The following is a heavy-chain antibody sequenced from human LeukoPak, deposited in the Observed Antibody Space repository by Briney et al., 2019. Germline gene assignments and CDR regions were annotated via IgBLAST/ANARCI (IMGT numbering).Heavy chain of an antibody. V-gene: IGHV3-23*01. CDR1: GFTFSSYA. CDR3: AKVSYSSSWYPYYFDY. CDR2: ISGSGGST. D-gene: IGHD6-13*01. J-gene: IGHJ4*02. Sequence: PGGSLRLSRAASGFTFSSYAMSWVRQAPGKGLEWVSAISGSGGSTYYADSVKGRFTISRDNSKNTLYLQMNSLRAEDTAVYYCAKVSYSSSWYPYYFDYWGQGTLVTVSS.